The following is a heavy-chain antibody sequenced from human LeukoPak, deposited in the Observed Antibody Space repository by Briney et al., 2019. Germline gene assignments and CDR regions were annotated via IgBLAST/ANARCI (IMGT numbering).Heavy chain of an antibody. CDR3: ARDLGGYDPPLDY. CDR1: GFTFSSYS. CDR2: ITSSSSYI. J-gene: IGHJ4*02. D-gene: IGHD5-12*01. V-gene: IGHV3-21*01. Sequence: GGSLRLSCAASGFTFSSYSMNWVRQAPGKGLEWVSSITSSSSYIYYADSVKGRFTISRDNAKNSLYLQMNSLRAEDTAVYYCARDLGGYDPPLDYWGQGTLVTVSS.